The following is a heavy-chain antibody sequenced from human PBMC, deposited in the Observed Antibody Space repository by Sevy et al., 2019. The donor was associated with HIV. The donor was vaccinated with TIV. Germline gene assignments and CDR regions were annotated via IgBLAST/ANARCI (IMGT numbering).Heavy chain of an antibody. Sequence: GGSLRLSCRAPGFTFDDYTMSWVRQAPGKGLEWVALIRSKAYGGTTEYAASVKGRFTISRDESKSIAYLQMNSLKTEDTAVYYCTRVEGAADWGMDVWGQGTTVTVSS. CDR2: IRSKAYGGTT. D-gene: IGHD1-26*01. J-gene: IGHJ6*02. V-gene: IGHV3-49*04. CDR3: TRVEGAADWGMDV. CDR1: GFTFDDYT.